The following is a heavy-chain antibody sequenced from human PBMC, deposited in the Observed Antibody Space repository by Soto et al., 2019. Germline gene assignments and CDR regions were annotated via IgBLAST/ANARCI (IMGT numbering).Heavy chain of an antibody. CDR3: AEGRPFIVVVTAYFDY. V-gene: IGHV3-30*18. Sequence: GESLKISCAASGFTFSSYGMHWVRQAPGKGLEWVAVISYDGSIKYYADSVKGRFTISRDNSKNTLYLQMNSLRAEDTAVYYCAEGRPFIVVVTAYFDYWGQGTLVTVSS. D-gene: IGHD2-21*02. CDR2: ISYDGSIK. CDR1: GFTFSSYG. J-gene: IGHJ4*02.